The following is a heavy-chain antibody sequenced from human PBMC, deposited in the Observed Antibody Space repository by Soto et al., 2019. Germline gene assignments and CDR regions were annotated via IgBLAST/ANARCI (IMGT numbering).Heavy chain of an antibody. CDR2: IYYSGST. CDR3: ARGVDYDILTGYYPKDFDY. D-gene: IGHD3-9*01. J-gene: IGHJ4*02. Sequence: PSETLTLTCTVSGGSISSGGYYWSWIRQHPGKGLEWIGYIYYSGSTYYNPSLKSRVTISVDTSKNQFSLKLSSVTAADTAVYYCARGVDYDILTGYYPKDFDYWGQGTLVTVSS. CDR1: GGSISSGGYY. V-gene: IGHV4-31*03.